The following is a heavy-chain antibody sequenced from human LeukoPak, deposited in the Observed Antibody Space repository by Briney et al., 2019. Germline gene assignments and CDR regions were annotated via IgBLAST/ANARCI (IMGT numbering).Heavy chain of an antibody. CDR2: ISSSTSTI. CDR1: GLTFSSYS. Sequence: GGSLRFSCAASGLTFSSYSMNWVRQAPGKGLEWVSYISSSTSTIYYADSVKGRFTISRDNAKNSLYLQMNSLRAEDTAVYYCARGRGGSGFYAMDVWGQGTTVTVSS. D-gene: IGHD3-10*01. CDR3: ARGRGGSGFYAMDV. V-gene: IGHV3-48*04. J-gene: IGHJ6*02.